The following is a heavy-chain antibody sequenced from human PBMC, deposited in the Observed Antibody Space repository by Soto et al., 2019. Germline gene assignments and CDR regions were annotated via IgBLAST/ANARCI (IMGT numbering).Heavy chain of an antibody. D-gene: IGHD2-21*01. CDR3: TTATSDSPLHYYYYYMDV. J-gene: IGHJ6*03. Sequence: GGSLRLSCAASRFTFSNAWMSWVRQAPGKGLEWVGRIKSKTDGGTTDYAAPVKGRFTISRDDSKNTLYLQMNSLKTEDTAVYYCTTATSDSPLHYYYYYMDVWGKGTTVTVSS. CDR2: IKSKTDGGTT. CDR1: RFTFSNAW. V-gene: IGHV3-15*01.